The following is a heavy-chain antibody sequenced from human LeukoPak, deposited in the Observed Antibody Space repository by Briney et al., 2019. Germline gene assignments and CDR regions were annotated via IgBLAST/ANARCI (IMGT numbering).Heavy chain of an antibody. D-gene: IGHD6-6*01. CDR1: GFTFSSYS. J-gene: IGHJ3*02. Sequence: GGSLRLPCAASGFTFSSYSMNWVRQAPGKGLEWVSSISSSSSYIYYADSVKGRFTISRDNAKNSLYLQMNSLRAGDTAVYYCARDLPSIAARLRNAFDIWGQGTMVTVSS. V-gene: IGHV3-21*01. CDR2: ISSSSSYI. CDR3: ARDLPSIAARLRNAFDI.